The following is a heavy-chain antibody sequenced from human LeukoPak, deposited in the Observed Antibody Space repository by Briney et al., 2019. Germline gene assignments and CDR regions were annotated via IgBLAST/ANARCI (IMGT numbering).Heavy chain of an antibody. V-gene: IGHV4-30-4*01. CDR3: ARGIVGATHFDY. D-gene: IGHD1-26*01. CDR2: IYYSGST. Sequence: SQTLSLTCTVSGGSISSGEYYWSWIRQPPGKGLEWIGYIYYSGSTYYNPSLKSRVTISVDTSKNQFSLKLSSVTAADTAVYYCARGIVGATHFDYWGQGTLVTVSS. CDR1: GGSISSGEYY. J-gene: IGHJ4*02.